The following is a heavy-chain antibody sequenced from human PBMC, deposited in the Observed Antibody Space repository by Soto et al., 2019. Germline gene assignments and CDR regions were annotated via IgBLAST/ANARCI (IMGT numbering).Heavy chain of an antibody. V-gene: IGHV1-46*01. CDR2: INPSGGST. D-gene: IGHD6-13*01. Sequence: ASVKVSCKASGYTFTSYYMHWVRQAPGQGLEWMGIINPSGGSTSYAQKFQGSVTMTRDTSTSTVYMELSSLRSEDTAVYYCARYPSGSSSWYNYGMDVWGQGTTVTVSS. CDR3: ARYPSGSSSWYNYGMDV. J-gene: IGHJ6*02. CDR1: GYTFTSYY.